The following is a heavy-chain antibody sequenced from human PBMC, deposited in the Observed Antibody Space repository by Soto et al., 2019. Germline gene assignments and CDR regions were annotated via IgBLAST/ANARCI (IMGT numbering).Heavy chain of an antibody. J-gene: IGHJ6*02. V-gene: IGHV5-10-1*01. Sequence: GESLKISCNGSGYSFTSYWISWVRQMPGKGLEWMGRIDPSDSYTNYSPSFQGHATISADKSISTAYLQWSSLKASDTAMYYCARQGDYYYYGMDVWGQGTTVTVSS. CDR2: IDPSDSYT. CDR1: GYSFTSYW. CDR3: ARQGDYYYYGMDV.